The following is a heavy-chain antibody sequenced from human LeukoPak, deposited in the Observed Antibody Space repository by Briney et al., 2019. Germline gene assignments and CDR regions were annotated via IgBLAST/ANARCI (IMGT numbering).Heavy chain of an antibody. CDR2: VYPGDSDT. V-gene: IGHV5-51*01. Sequence: GESLKISCKGSGYSFTSYWIGWVRQMPGKGLEWMGIVYPGDSDTRYSPSFQGQVTISADKSISTAYLQWSSLKASDTAMYYCARHGFLSFGGVIVPPANWGQGTLVTVSS. CDR1: GYSFTSYW. D-gene: IGHD3-16*02. CDR3: ARHGFLSFGGVIVPPAN. J-gene: IGHJ4*02.